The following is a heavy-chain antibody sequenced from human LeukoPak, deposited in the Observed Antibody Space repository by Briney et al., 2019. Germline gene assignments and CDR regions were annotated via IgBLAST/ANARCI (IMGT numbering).Heavy chain of an antibody. V-gene: IGHV1-18*01. J-gene: IGHJ5*02. Sequence: ASVKVSCKASGYTFTSYGISWVRQAPGQGLEWMGWISAYNGNTNYAQKLQGRVTMTTDTSTSTAYMELRSLRSDDTAVYYCAREGSGPGDFWSGYNWFDPWGQGTLATVSS. D-gene: IGHD3-3*01. CDR2: ISAYNGNT. CDR1: GYTFTSYG. CDR3: AREGSGPGDFWSGYNWFDP.